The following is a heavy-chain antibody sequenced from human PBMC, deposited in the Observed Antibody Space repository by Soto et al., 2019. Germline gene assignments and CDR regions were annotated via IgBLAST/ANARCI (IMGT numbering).Heavy chain of an antibody. V-gene: IGHV3-30-3*01. CDR1: GFTFSSYA. CDR2: ISYDGSNK. CDR3: ARWVRIAVAASPLAY. J-gene: IGHJ4*02. D-gene: IGHD6-19*01. Sequence: HPGGSLRLSCAASGFTFSSYAMHWVRQAPGKGLEWVAVISYDGSNKYYADSVKGRFTISRDNSKNTLYLQMNSLRAEDTAVYYCARWVRIAVAASPLAYWGQGTLVTVSS.